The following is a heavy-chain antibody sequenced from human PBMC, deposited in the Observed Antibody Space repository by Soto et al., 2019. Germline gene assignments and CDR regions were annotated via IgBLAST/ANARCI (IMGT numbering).Heavy chain of an antibody. CDR2: IYYSGST. Sequence: SETLSLTCTVSGGSISSGDYYWSWIRQPPGKGLEWIGYIYYSGSTYYNPSLKSRVTISVDTSKNQFSLKLSSVTAADTAVYYCAGAMDTAMVYFDYWGQGTLVTVSS. V-gene: IGHV4-30-4*01. CDR3: AGAMDTAMVYFDY. CDR1: GGSISSGDYY. J-gene: IGHJ4*02. D-gene: IGHD5-18*01.